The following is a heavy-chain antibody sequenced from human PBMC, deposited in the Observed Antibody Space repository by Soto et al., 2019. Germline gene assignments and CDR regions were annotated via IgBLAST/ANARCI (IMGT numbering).Heavy chain of an antibody. CDR2: ISSSSSYI. CDR1: GFTFSSYS. CDR3: ARDGGGASPYPQLVPYYYYYGMDV. Sequence: GGSLRLSCAASGFTFSSYSMNWVRQAPGKGLEWVSSISSSSSYIYYADSVKGRFTISRDNAKNSLYLQMNSLRAEDTAVYYCARDGGGASPYPQLVPYYYYYGMDVWGQGTTVTVSS. D-gene: IGHD3-16*01. J-gene: IGHJ6*02. V-gene: IGHV3-21*01.